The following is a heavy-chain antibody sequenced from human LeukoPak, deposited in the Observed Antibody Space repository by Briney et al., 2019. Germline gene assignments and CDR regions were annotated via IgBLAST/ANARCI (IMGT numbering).Heavy chain of an antibody. J-gene: IGHJ4*02. D-gene: IGHD6-19*01. CDR2: IIPIFGTA. CDR3: ARAGIAVAGNDY. Sequence: SVKVSCKAPGGTFSSYAISWVRQAPGQGLEWMGRIIPIFGTANYAQKFQGRVTITTDESTSTAYMELSSLRSEDTAVYYCARAGIAVAGNDYSGQGTLVTVSS. V-gene: IGHV1-69*05. CDR1: GGTFSSYA.